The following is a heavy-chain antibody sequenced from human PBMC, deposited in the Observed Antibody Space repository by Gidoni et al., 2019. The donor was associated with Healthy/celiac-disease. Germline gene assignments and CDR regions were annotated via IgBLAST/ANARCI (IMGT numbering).Heavy chain of an antibody. D-gene: IGHD6-13*01. CDR3: ARSRGNWQQLGELDY. V-gene: IGHV1-69*02. CDR1: GGTFSSYT. CDR2: TIPILGIA. J-gene: IGHJ4*02. Sequence: QVQLVQSGAEVKKPGSSVKVSCKASGGTFSSYTISWVRQAPGQGLEWMGRTIPILGIANYAKKCQGRGTITADKSTSTAYMELRSLRSEDTAVYYCARSRGNWQQLGELDYWGQGTLVTVSS.